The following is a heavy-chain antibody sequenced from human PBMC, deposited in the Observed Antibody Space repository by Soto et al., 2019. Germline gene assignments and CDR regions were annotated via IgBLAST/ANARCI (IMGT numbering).Heavy chain of an antibody. CDR1: GFSLSTSGVG. J-gene: IGHJ6*02. V-gene: IGHV2-5*02. CDR2: IYWDDDK. CDR3: IQSRCGGDCLQSYASHYYYGLDV. Sequence: ITLKESGPTLVKPTQTLTLTCTFSGFSLSTSGVGVGWIRQPPGKALEWLALIYWDDDKRYSPSLRSRLTISKDTSKNQVVLTMTNMDPADTATYYCIQSRCGGDCLQSYASHYYYGLDVWGQGTTVAVSS. D-gene: IGHD2-21*02.